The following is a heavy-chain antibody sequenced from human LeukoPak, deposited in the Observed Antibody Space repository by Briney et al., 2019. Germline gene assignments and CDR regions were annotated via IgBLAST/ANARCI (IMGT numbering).Heavy chain of an antibody. V-gene: IGHV3-7*01. CDR2: MKQDGSEK. J-gene: IGHJ6*02. D-gene: IGHD3-10*01. CDR1: GFTFSSYW. CDR3: ARDVLLWFGEYYYYGMDV. Sequence: GSLRLSCAASGFTFSSYWMSWVRQAPGKGLEWVANMKQDGSEKYYVDSVKGRFTISRDNAKNSLYLQMNSLRAEDTAVYYCARDVLLWFGEYYYYGMDVWGQGTTVTVSS.